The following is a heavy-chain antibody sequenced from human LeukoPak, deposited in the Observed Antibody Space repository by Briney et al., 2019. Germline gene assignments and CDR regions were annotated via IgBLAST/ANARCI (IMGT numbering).Heavy chain of an antibody. D-gene: IGHD5-24*01. J-gene: IGHJ4*02. CDR3: ARDVLRDGYNFYYFDY. Sequence: SVKVSCKASGGTFSSYAISRVRQAPGQGLEWMGRIIPIFGTANYAQKFQGRVTITTDESTSTAYMELSSLRSEDTAVYYCARDVLRDGYNFYYFDYWGQGTLVTVSS. CDR2: IIPIFGTA. CDR1: GGTFSSYA. V-gene: IGHV1-69*05.